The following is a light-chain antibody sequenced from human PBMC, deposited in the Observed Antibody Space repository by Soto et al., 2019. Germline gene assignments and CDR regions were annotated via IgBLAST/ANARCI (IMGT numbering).Light chain of an antibody. Sequence: DIQMTQSPTSLSASVGDRVTITCRASQDIRNFVAWYQQKPGKAPKLLIYAASTLQSGVPSRFSGSGSGTDFNLTINSMHPEDVATYSCQKYSSVPVFGPGTKVEIK. CDR3: QKYSSVPV. J-gene: IGKJ3*01. CDR1: QDIRNF. V-gene: IGKV1-27*01. CDR2: AAS.